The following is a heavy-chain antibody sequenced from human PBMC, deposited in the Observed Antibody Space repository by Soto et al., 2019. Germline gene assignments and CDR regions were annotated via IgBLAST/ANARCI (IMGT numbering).Heavy chain of an antibody. CDR3: AIARIVPGNWGFGP. CDR1: GLHFSSYS. CDR2: ISSSSSYI. V-gene: IGHV3-21*01. Sequence: GSLRLFCAASGLHFSSYSMNGVRQAPGKGLEWVSSISSSSSYIYYADSVKGRFTISRDNAKNSLYLQMNSLRAEDTAVYYCAIARIVPGNWGFGPWGREPLVT. J-gene: IGHJ5*02. D-gene: IGHD7-27*01.